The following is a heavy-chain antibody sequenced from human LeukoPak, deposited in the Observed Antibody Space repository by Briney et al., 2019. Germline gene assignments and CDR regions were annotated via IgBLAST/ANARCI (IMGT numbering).Heavy chain of an antibody. CDR3: AGDKGTSYLSSFDY. CDR1: GFTFSSYV. Sequence: GGSLRLSCAASGFTFSSYVMHWVRQAPGKGLEWVAIISYDGSNEYYADSVKGRFTISRDNSKNTLYLQMNSLRAADTAVYYCAGDKGTSYLSSFDYWGQGTLVTVSS. V-gene: IGHV3-30*04. J-gene: IGHJ4*02. CDR2: ISYDGSNE. D-gene: IGHD6-6*01.